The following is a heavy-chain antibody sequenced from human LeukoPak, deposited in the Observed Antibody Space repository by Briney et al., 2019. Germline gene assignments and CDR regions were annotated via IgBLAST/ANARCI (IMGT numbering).Heavy chain of an antibody. J-gene: IGHJ6*02. CDR2: ISGSGGST. V-gene: IGHV3-23*01. CDR1: GFTFSSYA. Sequence: GGSLRLSCAASGFTFSSYAMSWVRQAPGKGLEWVSAISGSGGSTYYADSVKGRFTISRDNSKNSLYLQMNSLRAEDTALYHCARNNGMDVWGQGTTVIVSS. CDR3: ARNNGMDV.